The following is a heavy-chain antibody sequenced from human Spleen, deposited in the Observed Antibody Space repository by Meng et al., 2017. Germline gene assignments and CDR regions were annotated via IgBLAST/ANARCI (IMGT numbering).Heavy chain of an antibody. Sequence: QVQLQQWGAGLLKPSETLSLTGAVYGGSSSGYYWSWIRQPPGKGLEWIGTINQSGSASYNPSLKSRVTISVDTSKNQFSLKLTSVTAADTAVYYCARRGILPDYWGQGTLVTVSS. D-gene: IGHD1-26*01. V-gene: IGHV4-34*01. CDR3: ARRGILPDY. CDR2: INQSGSA. CDR1: GGSSSGYY. J-gene: IGHJ4*02.